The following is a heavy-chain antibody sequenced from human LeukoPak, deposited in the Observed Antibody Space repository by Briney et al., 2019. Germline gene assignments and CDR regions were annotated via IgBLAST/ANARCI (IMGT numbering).Heavy chain of an antibody. Sequence: GTSVKVSCKASGCTFTSSAMQWVRQARGQRLEWIGWIVVGSGNTNYAQKFQERVTITRDMSTSTAYMELSSLRSEDTAVYYCAADSIAAAGYYYYYYGMDVWGQGTTVTVSS. J-gene: IGHJ6*02. D-gene: IGHD6-13*01. V-gene: IGHV1-58*02. CDR2: IVVGSGNT. CDR1: GCTFTSSA. CDR3: AADSIAAAGYYYYYYGMDV.